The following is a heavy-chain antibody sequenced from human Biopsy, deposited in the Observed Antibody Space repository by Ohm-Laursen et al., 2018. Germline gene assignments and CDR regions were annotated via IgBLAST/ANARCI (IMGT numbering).Heavy chain of an antibody. D-gene: IGHD4-17*01. J-gene: IGHJ4*02. CDR1: GSSIITYS. CDR3: ARDSPSYADYPLDS. Sequence: SETLSFTCSVSGSSIITYSWSWIRQPAGKGLEWIGRIYVSGSTNYNPSLKSRVTMSLDTSESRFSLELASVTAADTAVYYCARDSPSYADYPLDSWGPGILVTVS. CDR2: IYVSGST. V-gene: IGHV4-4*07.